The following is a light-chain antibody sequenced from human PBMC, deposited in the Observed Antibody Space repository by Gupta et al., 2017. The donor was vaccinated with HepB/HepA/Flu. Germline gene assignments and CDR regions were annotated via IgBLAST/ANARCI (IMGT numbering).Light chain of an antibody. Sequence: DIQLTQSPSSLSASVGDRVTITCRASQSISTSLNWYQQKPGQAPKLLIYTTSRLQSGVPSRFSGSGSGTAFTLTISSLQPEASATYYCQQTYSSPTFGQGTKVEIK. CDR3: QQTYSSPT. J-gene: IGKJ1*01. CDR2: TTS. V-gene: IGKV1-39*01. CDR1: QSISTS.